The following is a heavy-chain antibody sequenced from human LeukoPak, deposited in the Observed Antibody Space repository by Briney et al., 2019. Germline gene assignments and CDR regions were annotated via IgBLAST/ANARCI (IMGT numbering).Heavy chain of an antibody. J-gene: IGHJ3*02. CDR2: ISGSGGNS. CDR1: GFTFSSYS. CDR3: AKDLRRRYYFGSGSRWVTFDI. Sequence: GVSLTLSCAASGFTFSSYSMRWVRQAPGKALEWVSAISGSGGNSYCAGSFKGRFTICRDNSKNTLYLQMNCLRAEDTAVYYCAKDLRRRYYFGSGSRWVTFDIWGQGTMVTVS. V-gene: IGHV3-23*01. D-gene: IGHD3-10*01.